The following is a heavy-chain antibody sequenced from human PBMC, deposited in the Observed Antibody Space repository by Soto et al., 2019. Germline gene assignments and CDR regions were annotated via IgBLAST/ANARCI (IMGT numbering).Heavy chain of an antibody. D-gene: IGHD3-22*01. CDR1: GFTFSSYA. CDR3: AKDPYYYDSSGYLDY. CDR2: ISGSGGST. J-gene: IGHJ4*02. Sequence: EVQLLESGGGLVQPGGSLRLSCAASGFTFSSYAMSWVRQAPGKGLEWLSAISGSGGSTYYADSVKGRFTISRDNSKNTLYLQMNSLRAEDTAVYYCAKDPYYYDSSGYLDYWGQGTLVTVSS. V-gene: IGHV3-23*01.